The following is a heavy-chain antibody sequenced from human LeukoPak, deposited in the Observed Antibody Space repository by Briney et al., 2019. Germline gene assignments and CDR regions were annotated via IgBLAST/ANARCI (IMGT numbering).Heavy chain of an antibody. CDR2: INPNSGGT. CDR3: ARVNIVATMAHYYYGMDV. J-gene: IGHJ6*02. Sequence: ASVKVSCKASGYTFTGYYMHWVRQAPGQGLEWMGWINPNSGGTNYAQKFKGRVTMTRDTSISTAYMELSRLRSDDTAVYYCARVNIVATMAHYYYGMDVWGQGTTVTVSS. V-gene: IGHV1-2*02. CDR1: GYTFTGYY. D-gene: IGHD5-12*01.